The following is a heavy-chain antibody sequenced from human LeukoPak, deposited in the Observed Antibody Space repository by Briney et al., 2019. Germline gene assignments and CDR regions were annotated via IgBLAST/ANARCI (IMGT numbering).Heavy chain of an antibody. D-gene: IGHD3-16*01. J-gene: IGHJ4*02. V-gene: IGHV3-7*03. CDR1: GFTFSDYW. CDR2: IKQDGSEK. CDR3: ARARYYDYVWGSPTPNYFDY. Sequence: PGGSLRLSCAASGFTFSDYWMSWVRQAPGKGLEYVANIKQDGSEKYYVDSVRGRFTISRDNAKNSLYLQMNSLRAEDTAVYYCARARYYDYVWGSPTPNYFDYWGQGTLVTVSS.